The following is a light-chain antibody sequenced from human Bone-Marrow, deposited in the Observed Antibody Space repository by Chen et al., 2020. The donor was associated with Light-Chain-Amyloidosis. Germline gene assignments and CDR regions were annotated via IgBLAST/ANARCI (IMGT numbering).Light chain of an antibody. CDR1: SSDVGGDNH. J-gene: IGLJ1*01. CDR3: SSYTITNTLV. CDR2: EVT. V-gene: IGLV2-14*01. Sequence: QSALTQPASVSGSPGPSITISCTGTSSDVGGDNHVSWYQQHPDKAPKLMLYEVTNRPSWVPDRFSGSKSDNAASLTSSGLQTEDEADYFCSSYTITNTLVFGSGTRVTVL.